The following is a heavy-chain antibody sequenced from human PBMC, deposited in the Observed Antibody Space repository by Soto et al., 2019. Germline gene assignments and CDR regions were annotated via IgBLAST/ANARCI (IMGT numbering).Heavy chain of an antibody. CDR3: ARIRGYWYGLDV. V-gene: IGHV3-23*01. Sequence: EVQLLESGGGLVQPGGSLRLSCAASGFPLSTYGMTWVRQAPGKGLEWVSAITGTGGNTYYVDSVKGRFTSSRDNSKNMPYLQVNSLRVADTAVYYCARIRGYWYGLDVWGQGTTVTVSS. CDR2: ITGTGGNT. CDR1: GFPLSTYG. J-gene: IGHJ6*02.